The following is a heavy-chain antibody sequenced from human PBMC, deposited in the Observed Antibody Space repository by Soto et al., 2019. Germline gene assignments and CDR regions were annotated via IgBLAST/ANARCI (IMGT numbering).Heavy chain of an antibody. J-gene: IGHJ4*02. D-gene: IGHD6-13*01. CDR3: ARVCYGTGIAGRFDY. CDR1: GFTFSNAW. V-gene: IGHV3-15*07. Sequence: GGSLRLSCAASGFTFSNAWINWVRQTPGRGLEWVGRVKSKNDGGTTDFAAPVKGRFAISRDDSKNMVYLEMNSLQTEDTAMYYCARVCYGTGIAGRFDYWGQGTLVTVSS. CDR2: VKSKNDGGTT.